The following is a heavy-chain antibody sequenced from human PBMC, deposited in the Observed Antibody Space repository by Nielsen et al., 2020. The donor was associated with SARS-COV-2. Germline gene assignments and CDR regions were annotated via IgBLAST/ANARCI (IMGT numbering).Heavy chain of an antibody. Sequence: EGSLRLSCAASGFTVSSNYMSWVRQAPGKGLEWVSVIYSGGSTYYADSVKGRFTISRDNSKNTLYLQMNSLRAEDTAVYYCARDRRFLEWLSWGQGTLVTVSS. J-gene: IGHJ5*02. CDR2: IYSGGST. D-gene: IGHD3-3*01. CDR3: ARDRRFLEWLS. CDR1: GFTVSSNY. V-gene: IGHV3-66*01.